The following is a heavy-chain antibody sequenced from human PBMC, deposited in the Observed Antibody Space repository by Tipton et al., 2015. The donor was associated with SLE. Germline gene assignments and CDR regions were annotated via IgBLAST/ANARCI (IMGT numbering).Heavy chain of an antibody. CDR1: GGSISSSSYY. D-gene: IGHD3-22*01. V-gene: IGHV4-39*07. J-gene: IGHJ3*02. CDR3: AKLVDSSGYYGHAFDI. Sequence: TLSLTCTVSGGSISSSSYYWGWIRQPPGKGLEWIGSIDYSGSTYNNPSLKIRVTMSVDTSKNQFSLKLNSVTAADTAVYYCAKLVDSSGYYGHAFDIWGQGTMVTVSS. CDR2: IDYSGST.